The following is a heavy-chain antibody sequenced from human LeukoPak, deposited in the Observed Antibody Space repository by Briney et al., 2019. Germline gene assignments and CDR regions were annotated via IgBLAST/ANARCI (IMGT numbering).Heavy chain of an antibody. CDR1: GGSISSGGYY. CDR2: IYYSGST. V-gene: IGHV4-31*03. Sequence: PSETLSLTCTVSGGSISSGGYYWSWIRQHPGKGLEWIGYIYYSGSTYYNPSLKSRVTISVDTFKNQFSLKLSSVTAADTAVYYCARVAGLARYYYMDVWGKGTTVTVSS. CDR3: ARVAGLARYYYMDV. J-gene: IGHJ6*03.